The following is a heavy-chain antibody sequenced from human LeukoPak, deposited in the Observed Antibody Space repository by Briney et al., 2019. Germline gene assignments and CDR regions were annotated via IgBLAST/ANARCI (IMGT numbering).Heavy chain of an antibody. J-gene: IGHJ4*01. Sequence: AGGSLRLSCAASGFTVITNDMTWVRQGPGKGLEWVSVLYSDGNTKYADSVQGRLTISRDNSKNAPYLEMNSLSPDDTAVYYCERGVEPLAANTLAYWGHGTLVTVSS. D-gene: IGHD1-14*01. CDR3: ERGVEPLAANTLAY. CDR1: GFTVITND. CDR2: LYSDGNT. V-gene: IGHV3-53*01.